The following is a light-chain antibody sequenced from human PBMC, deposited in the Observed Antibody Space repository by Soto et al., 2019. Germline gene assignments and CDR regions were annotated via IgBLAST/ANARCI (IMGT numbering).Light chain of an antibody. J-gene: IGLJ2*01. Sequence: QSVLTQPPSVSGAPGQRVTISCTGSSSNIGANYDVHWYQQLPGTAPKLIIYGNSNRPSGVPDRFSGSRSGTSASLAITGLQAEDAADYYCQSYDNRLSGSVVFGGGTKVTV. CDR2: GNS. CDR3: QSYDNRLSGSVV. V-gene: IGLV1-40*01. CDR1: SSNIGANYD.